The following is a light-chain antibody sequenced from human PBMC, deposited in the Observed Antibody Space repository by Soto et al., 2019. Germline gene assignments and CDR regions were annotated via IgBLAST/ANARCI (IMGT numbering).Light chain of an antibody. J-gene: IGKJ4*01. V-gene: IGKV3-20*01. Sequence: DILLSQSPGTLSLSPGERATLSCRASQSVSSTYLAWYQQNPGQAPRLLIYGASSRATGIPDRFGGSGSGTDFTLAISRLEPEDFAVYYCQQYGSSPLTFGGGTKVEIK. CDR2: GAS. CDR1: QSVSSTY. CDR3: QQYGSSPLT.